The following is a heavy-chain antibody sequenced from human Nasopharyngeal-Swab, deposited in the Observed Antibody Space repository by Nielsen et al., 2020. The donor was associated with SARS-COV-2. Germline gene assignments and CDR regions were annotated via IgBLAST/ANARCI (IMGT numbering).Heavy chain of an antibody. J-gene: IGHJ4*02. CDR3: VRDNGYNTLDF. Sequence: SLKISCAASGFTFSDYYMNWIRQAPGKGLEWLSYISPSSSDTNYADSVKGRFTISRDNAKNSLYLHMNSLRAEDTAVYYCVRDNGYNTLDFWGQGTLVTVSS. V-gene: IGHV3-11*06. D-gene: IGHD5-24*01. CDR2: ISPSSSDT. CDR1: GFTFSDYY.